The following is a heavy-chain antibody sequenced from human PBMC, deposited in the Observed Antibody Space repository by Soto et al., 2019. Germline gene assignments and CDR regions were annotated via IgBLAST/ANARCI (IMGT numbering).Heavy chain of an antibody. CDR1: GYSISSGYY. CDR2: IYHSGST. CDR3: ARGSITIFGVVTNYGMDV. V-gene: IGHV4-38-2*01. J-gene: IGHJ6*02. D-gene: IGHD3-3*01. Sequence: PSETLSLTCAVSGYSISSGYYWGWIRQPPGKGLEWIGSIYHSGSTYYNPSLKSRVTISVDTSKNQFSLKLSSVTAADTAVYYCARGSITIFGVVTNYGMDVWGQGTTVTVSS.